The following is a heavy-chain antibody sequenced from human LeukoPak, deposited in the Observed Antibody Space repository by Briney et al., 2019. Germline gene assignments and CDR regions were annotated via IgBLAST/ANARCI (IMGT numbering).Heavy chain of an antibody. Sequence: PSETLSLTCTVSGGSISSYYWSWIRQPAGKGLEWIGRIYTSGSTNYNPSLKSRVTMSVDTSKNQFSLKLSSVTAADTAVYYCAREAPLAGTFLNAFDIWGQGTMVTVSS. CDR2: IYTSGST. D-gene: IGHD6-19*01. J-gene: IGHJ3*02. V-gene: IGHV4-4*07. CDR1: GGSISSYY. CDR3: AREAPLAGTFLNAFDI.